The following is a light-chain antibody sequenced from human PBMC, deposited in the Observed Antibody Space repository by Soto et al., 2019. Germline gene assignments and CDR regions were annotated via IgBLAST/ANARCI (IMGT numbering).Light chain of an antibody. J-gene: IGKJ1*01. V-gene: IGKV1-5*03. CDR2: KAS. CDR1: QTISSW. CDR3: QHYNSYSEA. Sequence: DIQMTQSHSTLSGSVGDRVTITCRASQTISSWLAWYQQKPGKAPKLLIYKASTLKSGVPSRFSGSGSGTEFTLTISSLQPDDFATDYCQHYNSYSEAFGQATKVDIK.